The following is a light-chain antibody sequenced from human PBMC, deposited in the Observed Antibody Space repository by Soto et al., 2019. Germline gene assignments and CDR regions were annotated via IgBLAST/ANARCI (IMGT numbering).Light chain of an antibody. CDR1: NSDIGGYDF. Sequence: QSALTQPASVSGSPGQSITISCTGTNSDIGGYDFVSWYQQLPGKAPKLMIFDVSNRPSGVSDRFSGSKSDNTASLTITGLQPADEADYYCISYTSTSTYVFGTGTKLTVL. V-gene: IGLV2-14*03. CDR3: ISYTSTSTYV. J-gene: IGLJ1*01. CDR2: DVS.